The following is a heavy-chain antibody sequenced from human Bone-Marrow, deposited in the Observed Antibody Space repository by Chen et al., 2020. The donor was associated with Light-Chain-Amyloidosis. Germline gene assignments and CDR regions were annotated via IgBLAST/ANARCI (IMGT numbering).Heavy chain of an antibody. D-gene: IGHD6-25*01. CDR3: ARESSVAAPYYLDY. CDR1: GFTFSRYF. J-gene: IGHJ4*02. Sequence: EVRLVESGGGLVQPGGSLRLSCAASGFTFSRYFMSWVRQAPGKGLEWVANIREDGNEKYYVQSVKGLFTISRDNAKNAVYLQMHSLGAEDSAIYFCARESSVAAPYYLDYWGQGIRVTVSA. CDR2: IREDGNEK. V-gene: IGHV3-7*01.